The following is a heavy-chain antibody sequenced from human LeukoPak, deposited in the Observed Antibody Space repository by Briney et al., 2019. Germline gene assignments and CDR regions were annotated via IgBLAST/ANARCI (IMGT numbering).Heavy chain of an antibody. CDR3: ARQSRSAWYVFDF. D-gene: IGHD6-19*01. V-gene: IGHV5-10-1*01. CDR2: IDPTNSYT. CDR1: GYSFTSNW. Sequence: RGESLKISCKGSGYSFTSNWISWVRQLPGKGLEWMGRIDPTNSYTYYSPSFQGHVTISTDKSITPAFLQWSSLRASDTAIYYCARQSRSAWYVFDFWGQGTLVTVSS. J-gene: IGHJ4*02.